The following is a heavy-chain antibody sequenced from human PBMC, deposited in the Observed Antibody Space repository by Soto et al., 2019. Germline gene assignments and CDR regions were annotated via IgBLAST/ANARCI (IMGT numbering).Heavy chain of an antibody. J-gene: IGHJ5*02. Sequence: SETLSLTCAVSGGSISSGGYSWSWIRQPPGKGLEWIGYIYHSGSTYYNPSLKSRVTISVDTSTSTAYMELRSLRSGDTAVYYCARDGGFLRQWLGNWFDPWGQGTLVTVSS. D-gene: IGHD6-19*01. CDR3: ARDGGFLRQWLGNWFDP. CDR1: GGSISSGGYS. CDR2: IYHSGST. V-gene: IGHV4-30-2*01.